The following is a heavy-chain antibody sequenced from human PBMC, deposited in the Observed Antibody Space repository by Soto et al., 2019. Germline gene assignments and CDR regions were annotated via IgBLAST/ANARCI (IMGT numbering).Heavy chain of an antibody. CDR2: IYYSGST. Sequence: SETLSLTCTVSGGSISNGGYYWSWIRQHPGKGLEWIGYIYYSGSTYYNPSLKSRVNISVDTSKNQFSPKLSSVTAADTAVYYCARGLRTGTSQYYFDYWGQGTLVTVSS. CDR3: ARGLRTGTSQYYFDY. J-gene: IGHJ4*02. CDR1: GGSISNGGYY. D-gene: IGHD1-1*01. V-gene: IGHV4-31*03.